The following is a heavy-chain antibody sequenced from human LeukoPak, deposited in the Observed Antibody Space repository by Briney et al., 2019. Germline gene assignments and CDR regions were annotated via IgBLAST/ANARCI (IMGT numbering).Heavy chain of an antibody. CDR1: GFTVSSNY. CDR2: IYSGGST. Sequence: GGTLRLSCAASGFTVSSNYMSWVRQAPGKGLEWVSVIYSGGSTYYADSVKGRFTISRDNSKSTLYIQMNSLRAEDTAVYYCARAKPKNMVRGLIMRRESRYYFDYWGQGTLVTVSS. CDR3: ARAKPKNMVRGLIMRRESRYYFDY. V-gene: IGHV3-53*01. D-gene: IGHD3-10*01. J-gene: IGHJ4*02.